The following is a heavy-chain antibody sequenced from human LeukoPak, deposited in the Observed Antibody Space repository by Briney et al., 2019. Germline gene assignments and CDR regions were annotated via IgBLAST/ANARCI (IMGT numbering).Heavy chain of an antibody. J-gene: IGHJ6*04. CDR2: MNPNSGNA. CDR3: ARRGRTIPDV. D-gene: IGHD3-9*01. V-gene: IGHV1-8*01. Sequence: RATVKVSCKASGYTFTSYDINWVRQATGQGLEWMGWMNPNSGNADCAQKFQGRVTMTMNTSISTAYMELSSLRSEDTAVYYCARRGRTIPDVWGKGTTVTVSS. CDR1: GYTFTSYD.